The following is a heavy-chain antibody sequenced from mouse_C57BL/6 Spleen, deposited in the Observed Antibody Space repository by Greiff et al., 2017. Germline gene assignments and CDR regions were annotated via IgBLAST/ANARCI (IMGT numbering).Heavy chain of an antibody. CDR2: LDPSYSCT. CDR3: ASKGCLCYDRDLYYFPV. CDR1: SYPFPSSW. V-gene: IGHV1-69*01. Sequence: QVQLQQPVAELVLPPPSVRLSCQASSYPFPSSWMLWVKQRPGQGLEWIGELDPSYSCTNYNQQFKGKSTLTVAKSSSTVDMQLSSVTSEDSAVYYCASKGCLCYDRDLYYFPVWGTGATGTAS. D-gene: IGHD6-1*01. J-gene: IGHJ1*03.